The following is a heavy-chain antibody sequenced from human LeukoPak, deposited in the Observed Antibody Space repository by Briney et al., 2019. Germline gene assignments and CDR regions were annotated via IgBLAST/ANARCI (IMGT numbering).Heavy chain of an antibody. CDR3: ATDRSVHIAAAGTSISGFDY. J-gene: IGHJ4*02. D-gene: IGHD6-13*01. CDR1: GYTFTDYY. CDR2: ISAYNGNT. V-gene: IGHV1-18*04. Sequence: ASVKVSCKASGYTFTDYYMHWVRQAPGQGLEWMGWISAYNGNTNYAQKLQGRVTMTTDTPTSTAYMELRSLRSDDTAVYYCATDRSVHIAAAGTSISGFDYWGQGTLVTVSS.